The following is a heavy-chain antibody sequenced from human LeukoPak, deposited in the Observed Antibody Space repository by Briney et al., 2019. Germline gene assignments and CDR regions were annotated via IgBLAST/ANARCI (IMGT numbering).Heavy chain of an antibody. D-gene: IGHD4-4*01. CDR2: INTDGRIT. V-gene: IGHV3-64*02. CDR3: AVGTVTYGDFDY. J-gene: IGHJ4*02. CDR1: GFSFRNYA. Sequence: GGSLRLSCVASGFSFRNYAIHWVRQAPGKGLEYVSVINTDGRITYYADSVKGRFTISRDNSKNTVYLQMGSLRGEDMAVYYCAVGTVTYGDFDYWGQGTLVTVSS.